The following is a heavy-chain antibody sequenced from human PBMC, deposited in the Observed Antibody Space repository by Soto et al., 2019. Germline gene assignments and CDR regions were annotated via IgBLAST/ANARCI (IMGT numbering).Heavy chain of an antibody. V-gene: IGHV4-31*03. J-gene: IGHJ4*02. CDR2: TYYSGST. Sequence: SETLSLTCTVSGASISSGGYYWNWIRQHPGKGLEWIGYTYYSGSTYYNPSLESRVTFSVDTSKSQFSLKLSSVTAAGTAVYYCAKSGSSRRDYFDYWGQGIQVTV. CDR3: AKSGSSRRDYFDY. D-gene: IGHD1-26*01. CDR1: GASISSGGYY.